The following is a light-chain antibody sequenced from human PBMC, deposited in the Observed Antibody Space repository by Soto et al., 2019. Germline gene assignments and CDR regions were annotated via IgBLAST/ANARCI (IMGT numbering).Light chain of an antibody. CDR3: QPHIGWRLT. Sequence: EIVLTQSPATLSLSPGERVTLSCRASQTVRSSLAWYQQKPGQAPRLIIYEASNRATGIPARFSGSGSGTDFTLTISSLEHEDFEVYYCQPHIGWRLTLGGGTKVDIK. V-gene: IGKV3-11*01. J-gene: IGKJ4*01. CDR1: QTVRSS. CDR2: EAS.